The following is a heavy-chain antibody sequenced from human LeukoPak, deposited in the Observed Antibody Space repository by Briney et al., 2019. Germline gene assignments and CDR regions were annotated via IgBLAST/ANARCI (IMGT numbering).Heavy chain of an antibody. CDR2: IYYSGST. D-gene: IGHD6-25*01. J-gene: IGHJ6*03. V-gene: IGHV4-39*07. CDR1: GGSISSSSYY. Sequence: SETLSLTCTVSGGSISSSSYYWGWIRQPPGKGLEWIGSIYYSGSTYYNPSLKSRVTISVDTSKNQFSLKLSSVTAADTAVYYCARGSGRYYYYMDVWGKGTTVTVSS. CDR3: ARGSGRYYYYMDV.